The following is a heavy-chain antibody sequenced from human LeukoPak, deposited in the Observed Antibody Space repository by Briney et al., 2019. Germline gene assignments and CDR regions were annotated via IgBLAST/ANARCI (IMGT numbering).Heavy chain of an antibody. J-gene: IGHJ4*02. V-gene: IGHV3-21*01. CDR3: VRGGYRGFDYEY. Sequence: GESLRLSCAASGFTFSTYSMNWLRLAPGKGLEWVSSISPDSNYKYYVDSVKGRFTISRDNAKSSLYLQMNSLRAEDTAVYYCVRGGYRGFDYEYWGQGTLVTVSS. D-gene: IGHD5-12*01. CDR1: GFTFSTYS. CDR2: ISPDSNYK.